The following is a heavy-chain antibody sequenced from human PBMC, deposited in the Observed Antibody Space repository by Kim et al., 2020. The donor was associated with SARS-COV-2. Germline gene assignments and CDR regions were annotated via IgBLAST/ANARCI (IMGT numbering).Heavy chain of an antibody. D-gene: IGHD3-16*01. J-gene: IGHJ4*02. Sequence: SETLSLTCAVYGGSFSGYYWSWIRQPPGKGLEWIGEINHSGSTNYNPSLKSRVTISVDTSKNQFSLKLSSVTAADTAVYYCARGRDDYVWGRRYFDYWGQGTLVTVSS. CDR2: INHSGST. CDR1: GGSFSGYY. V-gene: IGHV4-34*01. CDR3: ARGRDDYVWGRRYFDY.